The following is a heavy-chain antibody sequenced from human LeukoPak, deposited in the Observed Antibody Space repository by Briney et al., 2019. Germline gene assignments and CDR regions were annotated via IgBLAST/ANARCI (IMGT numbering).Heavy chain of an antibody. CDR1: GFTFSSHW. J-gene: IGHJ4*02. Sequence: GGSLRLSCAASGFTFSSHWMHWVRQAPGKGLEWVSSISSSSSYIYYADSVKGRFTISRDSAKNSLYLQMNSLRAEDTAVYYCARGGMRQYYFDYWGQGTLVTVSP. CDR2: ISSSSSYI. CDR3: ARGGMRQYYFDY. V-gene: IGHV3-21*01.